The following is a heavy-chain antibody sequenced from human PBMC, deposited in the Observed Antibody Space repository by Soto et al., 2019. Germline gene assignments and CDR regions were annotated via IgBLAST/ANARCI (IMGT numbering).Heavy chain of an antibody. J-gene: IGHJ4*02. CDR3: ASGAAFYYDTSRY. V-gene: IGHV3-30-3*01. Sequence: QVELVESGGGVVQSGGSLRLSCAAPGFSFSIHALHWFRQAPGEGLEWVAVMSPNGDNQYYADSVKGRFTISRDTSKSTLSLQMTSLRPEDTAVYYCASGAAFYYDTSRYWGQGTLVTVSS. CDR1: GFSFSIHA. CDR2: MSPNGDNQ. D-gene: IGHD3-22*01.